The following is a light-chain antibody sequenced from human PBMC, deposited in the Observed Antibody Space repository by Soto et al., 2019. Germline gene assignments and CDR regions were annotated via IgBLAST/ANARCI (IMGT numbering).Light chain of an antibody. CDR2: KAS. J-gene: IGKJ1*01. CDR1: QTISSW. CDR3: QHYNSYSEA. Sequence: EIQMTQSPSTLSGSVGDRVTITCRASQTISSWLAWYQQKPGKAPKLLIYKASTLKSGVPSRFSGSGSGTEFTLTISSLQPDDFATYYFQHYNSYSEAFGQGTKVDIK. V-gene: IGKV1-5*03.